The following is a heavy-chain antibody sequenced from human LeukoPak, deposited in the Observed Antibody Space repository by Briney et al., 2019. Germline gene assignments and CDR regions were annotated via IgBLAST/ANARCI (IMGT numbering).Heavy chain of an antibody. V-gene: IGHV1-69*13. J-gene: IGHJ6*02. CDR3: ARGGRGNYYGSGSYPYYYYYYGMDV. D-gene: IGHD3-10*01. CDR1: GGTFNSYA. CDR2: IIPIFGTA. Sequence: ASVKVSCKASGGTFNSYAISWVRQAPGQGLEWMGGIIPIFGTANYAQKFQGRVTITADESTSTAYMELSSLRSEDTAVYYCARGGRGNYYGSGSYPYYYYYYGMDVWGQGTTVTVSS.